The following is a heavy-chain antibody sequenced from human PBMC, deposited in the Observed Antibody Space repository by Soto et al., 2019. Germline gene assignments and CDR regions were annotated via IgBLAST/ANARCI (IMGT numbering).Heavy chain of an antibody. CDR1: GDSIISDRW. CDR3: ARGETQQQRDY. D-gene: IGHD6-13*01. Sequence: SETLSVTCAVSGDSIISDRWWSWIRQPPGKGLQWIGEIYHSGSTKYNPSLKSRVIISVDKSKNQFSLKLSSVTDADTAVYYCARGETQQQRDYWGQGTLVTVSS. CDR2: IYHSGST. J-gene: IGHJ4*02. V-gene: IGHV4-4*02.